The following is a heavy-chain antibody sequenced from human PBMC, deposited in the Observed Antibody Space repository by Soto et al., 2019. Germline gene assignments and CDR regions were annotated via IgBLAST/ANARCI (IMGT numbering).Heavy chain of an antibody. J-gene: IGHJ4*02. D-gene: IGHD6-19*01. Sequence: GGSLRLSCAASGFTFSSYAMSWVRQAPGKGLEWVSAISGSGGSTYYADSVKGRFTISRDNSKNTLYLQMNSLRAEDTAVYYCAKSPSLQLYSSGWFDYWGQGTLVTVSS. CDR1: GFTFSSYA. V-gene: IGHV3-23*01. CDR2: ISGSGGST. CDR3: AKSPSLQLYSSGWFDY.